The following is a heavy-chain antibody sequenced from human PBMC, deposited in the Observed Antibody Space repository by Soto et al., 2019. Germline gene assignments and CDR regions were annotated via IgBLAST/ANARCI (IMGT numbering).Heavy chain of an antibody. J-gene: IGHJ4*02. CDR3: ARDSAIFGVVLYYFDY. CDR2: INPNSGGT. CDR1: GYTFTGYY. D-gene: IGHD3-3*01. V-gene: IGHV1-2*02. Sequence: ASVKVSCKASGYTFTGYYMHWVRQAPGQGLEWMGWINPNSGGTNYAQKFQGRVTMTRDTSISTAYMELSRLRSDDTAVYYCARDSAIFGVVLYYFDYWGQGTLVTVSS.